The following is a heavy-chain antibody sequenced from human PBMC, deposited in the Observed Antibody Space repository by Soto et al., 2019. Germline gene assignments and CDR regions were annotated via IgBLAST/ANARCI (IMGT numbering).Heavy chain of an antibody. CDR1: GFTLRGYW. V-gene: IGHV3-74*01. CDR3: ARAYCGGDCYSGIDY. Sequence: QTGGSLRLSCAASGFTLRGYWMHWVRQAPGKGLVWVSRINSDGSNTGYADSVKGRFTVSRDNAKNTLNLQMSSLRAEDTAIYYCARAYCGGDCYSGIDYWGQGTLVTVSS. J-gene: IGHJ4*02. CDR2: INSDGSNT. D-gene: IGHD2-21*02.